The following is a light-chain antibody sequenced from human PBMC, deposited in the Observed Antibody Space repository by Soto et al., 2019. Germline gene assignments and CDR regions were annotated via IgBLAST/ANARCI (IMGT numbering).Light chain of an antibody. V-gene: IGLV4-69*01. Sequence: QPVLTQSPSASASLGASVKLTCTLSSGHSSYAIAWHQQQPEKGPRYLMKLNSDGSHSKGDGIPDRFSGASSGAERYLTISGLPSEDEADYYCQTWGTGIQVFGTGTKLTAL. CDR1: SGHSSYA. CDR2: LNSDGSH. CDR3: QTWGTGIQV. J-gene: IGLJ1*01.